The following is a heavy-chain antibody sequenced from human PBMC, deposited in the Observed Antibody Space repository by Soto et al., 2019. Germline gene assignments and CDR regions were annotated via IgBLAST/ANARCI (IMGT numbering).Heavy chain of an antibody. CDR3: ARSIAVAGLDS. CDR2: ISFDGTKK. J-gene: IGHJ4*02. D-gene: IGHD6-19*01. V-gene: IGHV3-30-3*01. Sequence: QAQLVESGGGVVQPGRSLRLSCAASGFTFNIYALHWVRQAPGKGLEWVAVISFDGTKKYYSDSVKGRFTISRDNLKNTLYLQMNSLRAEDTALYYCARSIAVAGLDSWGPGTLVTVSS. CDR1: GFTFNIYA.